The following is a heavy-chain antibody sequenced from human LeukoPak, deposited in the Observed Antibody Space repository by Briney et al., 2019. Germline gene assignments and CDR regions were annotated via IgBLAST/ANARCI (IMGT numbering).Heavy chain of an antibody. V-gene: IGHV2-5*01. D-gene: IGHD3-10*01. J-gene: IGHJ4*02. CDR3: AHKPLWFGELLFFDY. Sequence: SGPTLVKPTQTLTLTCTFSGFSLSTSGVGVGWIRQLPGKALEWLDRRYSPSLKSRLTITKDTSKNQVVLTMANVDPVDTATYYCAHKPLWFGELLFFDYWGQGTLVTVSS. CDR1: GFSLSTSGVG. CDR2: DR.